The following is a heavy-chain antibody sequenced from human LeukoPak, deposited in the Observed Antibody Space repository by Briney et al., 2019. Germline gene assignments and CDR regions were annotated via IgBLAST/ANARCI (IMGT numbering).Heavy chain of an antibody. Sequence: GGSLRLSCAASGFPFSSYAMSWVRQAPGKGLEWVSAISGSGRSTYYADSVKGRFTVSRDNSKNTLYLQMNSLRAEDTAVYYCAKHPAAMDGGYYYCDGMDVEGKGTTVTVTS. D-gene: IGHD2-2*01. CDR1: GFPFSSYA. J-gene: IGHJ6*04. CDR2: ISGSGRST. V-gene: IGHV3-23*01. CDR3: AKHPAAMDGGYYYCDGMDV.